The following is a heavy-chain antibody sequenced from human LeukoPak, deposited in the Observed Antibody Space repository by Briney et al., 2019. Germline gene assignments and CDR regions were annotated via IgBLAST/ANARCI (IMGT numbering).Heavy chain of an antibody. CDR2: IIPIFGIA. CDR1: GGTFSSYA. V-gene: IGHV1-69*04. J-gene: IGHJ5*02. D-gene: IGHD1-7*01. Sequence: GASVKVSCKASGGTFSSYAISWVRQAPGQGLEWMGRIIPIFGIANYAQKFQGRVTITADKSTSTAYMELSSLRSEDTAVYYCARGTRMTNWFDPWGQGTLVTVSS. CDR3: ARGTRMTNWFDP.